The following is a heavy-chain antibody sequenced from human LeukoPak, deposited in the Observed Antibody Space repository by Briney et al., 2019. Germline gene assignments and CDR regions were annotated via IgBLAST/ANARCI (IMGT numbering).Heavy chain of an antibody. Sequence: SETLSLTCTVSGGSISSYYWSWIRQPPGKGLEWIGYIYDSGSTNYNPSLKSRVTISVDTSKNQFSLKLSSVTAADTAVYYCARVGGTNYSYYGMDVWGQGPTVTVSS. V-gene: IGHV4-59*01. CDR3: ARVGGTNYSYYGMDV. CDR2: IYDSGST. D-gene: IGHD1-1*01. CDR1: GGSISSYY. J-gene: IGHJ6*02.